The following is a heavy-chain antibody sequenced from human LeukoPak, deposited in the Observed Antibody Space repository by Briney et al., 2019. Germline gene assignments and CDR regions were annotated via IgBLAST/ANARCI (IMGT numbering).Heavy chain of an antibody. J-gene: IGHJ6*03. Sequence: ASVKVSCKASGYTFTSYAMNWVRQAPGQGLEWMGWINTNTGNLTYAQGFTGRFVFSLDTSVSTAYLQISSLKAEDTAVYYCARDLRISYNWNSVYYYYMDVWGKGTTVTVSS. CDR1: GYTFTSYA. CDR3: ARDLRISYNWNSVYYYYMDV. CDR2: INTNTGNL. D-gene: IGHD1-1*01. V-gene: IGHV7-4-1*02.